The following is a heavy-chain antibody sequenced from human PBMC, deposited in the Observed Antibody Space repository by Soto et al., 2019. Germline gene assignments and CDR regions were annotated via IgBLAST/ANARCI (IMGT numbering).Heavy chain of an antibody. Sequence: QVQLVESGGGVVQPGTSLRLSCAASGFTFSHYGIHWVRQAPGKGLEWVAVTWSGGRGEYYADSVRGRFTISRDNSKTTVDLQMNSLRVEDTAVYYCAKDDDTSSHYSLLDFRGQGTLVTVSS. J-gene: IGHJ4*02. CDR3: AKDDDTSSHYSLLDF. V-gene: IGHV3-33*06. CDR2: TWSGGRGE. D-gene: IGHD3-22*01. CDR1: GFTFSHYG.